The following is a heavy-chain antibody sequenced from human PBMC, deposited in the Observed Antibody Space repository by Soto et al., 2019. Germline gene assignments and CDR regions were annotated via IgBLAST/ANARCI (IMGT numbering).Heavy chain of an antibody. V-gene: IGHV3-23*01. CDR3: AKGRTFFDF. Sequence: EVHLLESGGDLVQPGGSLRLSCAASGFVFSNYAMTWVRQAPGKGLEWVSDIIDSGSATHYSDSVKGRFTISRDDSKNTLYLQMDRLRAEDAAFYYCAKGRTFFDFWCQGTLVTVSS. J-gene: IGHJ4*02. CDR1: GFVFSNYA. CDR2: IIDSGSAT. D-gene: IGHD3-16*01.